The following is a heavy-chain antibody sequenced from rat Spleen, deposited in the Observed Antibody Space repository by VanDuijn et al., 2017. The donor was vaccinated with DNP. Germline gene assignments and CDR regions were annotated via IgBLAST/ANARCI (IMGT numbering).Heavy chain of an antibody. J-gene: IGHJ2*01. Sequence: EVQLVESGGGLVQPGRSLKLSCAASGFTFSAYYVAWVRQAPAKGLEWVAYIGSPAYAPYYGDSVKGRFTISRDNAKSTLHLQMNSLSSEDMAAYYCLSLNSGLFDYRGQGVMVTVSS. CDR1: GFTFSAYY. CDR3: LSLNSGLFDY. CDR2: IGSPAYAP. V-gene: IGHV5-22*01. D-gene: IGHD4-3*01.